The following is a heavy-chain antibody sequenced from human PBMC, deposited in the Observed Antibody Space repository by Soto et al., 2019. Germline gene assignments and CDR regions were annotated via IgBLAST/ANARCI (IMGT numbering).Heavy chain of an antibody. D-gene: IGHD2-2*02. V-gene: IGHV4-61*01. Sequence: SETLSLTCTVSGGSVSSGIYYWSWIRQPPGKGLEWIGYIYYSGSTNYNPSLKSRVTISVDTSKNQFSLKLSSVTAADTAVYYCARRGCSSTSCYRVYYFDYWGQGTLVTVSS. J-gene: IGHJ4*02. CDR2: IYYSGST. CDR1: GGSVSSGIYY. CDR3: ARRGCSSTSCYRVYYFDY.